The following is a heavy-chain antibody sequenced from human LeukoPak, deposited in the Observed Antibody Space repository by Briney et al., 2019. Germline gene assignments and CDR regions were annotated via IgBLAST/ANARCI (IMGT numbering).Heavy chain of an antibody. Sequence: SETLSLICTVSGASISHGGYYWSWIRHYPGKGLEWIGSIYYSGSTYYNPSLKSRVILSVDTSKNQFSLNLSSVTAADTAVYYCARGLRSYYYDSSGYYYWGQGTLVTVSS. CDR1: GASISHGGYY. V-gene: IGHV4-31*03. J-gene: IGHJ4*02. CDR3: ARGLRSYYYDSSGYYY. CDR2: IYYSGST. D-gene: IGHD3-22*01.